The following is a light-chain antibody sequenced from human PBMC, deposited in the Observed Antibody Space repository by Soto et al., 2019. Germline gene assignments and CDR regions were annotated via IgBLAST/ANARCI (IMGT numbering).Light chain of an antibody. CDR3: QQYGSSPRT. CDR2: GAS. J-gene: IGKJ2*01. Sequence: EIVLTQSPGTLSLSPGERATLSCRASQSVSFSFLAWYQQKPGQAPRLLIYGASSRATGTPDRFSGSGYGTDFTLTISRLEPEDFAVYYCQQYGSSPRTFGQGTKLEIK. V-gene: IGKV3-20*01. CDR1: QSVSFSF.